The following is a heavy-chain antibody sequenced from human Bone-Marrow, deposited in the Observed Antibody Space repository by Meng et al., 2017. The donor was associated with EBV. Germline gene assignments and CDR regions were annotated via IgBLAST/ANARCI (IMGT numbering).Heavy chain of an antibody. D-gene: IGHD3-3*01. CDR1: GYTFTSYD. CDR3: ARGRLEARGYFDP. J-gene: IGHJ5*02. V-gene: IGHV1-8*01. Sequence: QVQLVHAGAGVKKPGASVKVSCKASGYTFTSYDINWVRQATGQGLEWMGWMNPNSGNTGYAQKFQGRVTMTRNTSISTAYMELSSLRSEDTAVYYCARGRLEARGYFDPWGQGTLVTVSS. CDR2: MNPNSGNT.